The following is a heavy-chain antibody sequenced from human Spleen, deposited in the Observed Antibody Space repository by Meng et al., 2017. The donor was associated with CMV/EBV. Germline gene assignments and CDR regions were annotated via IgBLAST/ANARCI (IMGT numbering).Heavy chain of an antibody. CDR2: ISWDGSST. Sequence: CAASGLTFDEYTMHWVRQAPGKGLEWVSLISWDGSSTYYADSVKGRFTISRDNSKNSLYLQMNSLRTEDTALYYCAKGDVDTAMVAYWGQGTLVTVSS. D-gene: IGHD5-18*01. CDR1: GLTFDEYT. J-gene: IGHJ4*02. CDR3: AKGDVDTAMVAY. V-gene: IGHV3-43*01.